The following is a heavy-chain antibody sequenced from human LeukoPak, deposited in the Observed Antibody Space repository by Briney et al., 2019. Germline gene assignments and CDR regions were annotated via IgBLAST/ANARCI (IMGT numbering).Heavy chain of an antibody. Sequence: GASVKVSCKASGYTFTSYGISWVRQAPGQGLEWMGWISAYNGNTNYAQKLQGRVTMTTDTSTSTAYMELRSLRSDDTAVYYCARGRTKYYCDSSPEFDPWGQGTLVTVSS. J-gene: IGHJ5*02. CDR1: GYTFTSYG. CDR3: ARGRTKYYCDSSPEFDP. CDR2: ISAYNGNT. V-gene: IGHV1-18*01. D-gene: IGHD3-22*01.